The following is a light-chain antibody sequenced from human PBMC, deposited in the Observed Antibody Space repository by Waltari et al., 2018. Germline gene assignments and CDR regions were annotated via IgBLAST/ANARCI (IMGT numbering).Light chain of an antibody. CDR3: QQYYSVPYT. V-gene: IGKV2-29*01. CDR1: QSLLNSAGEPS. J-gene: IGKJ2*01. Sequence: DLVMTQTPLSLSVTPGQPASISCKSSQSLLNSAGEPSLYWYLQKSGQSPHLLIYEVSSRFSGVPDRFSGSGSGTDFTLNISRVEADDVALYFCQQYYSVPYTFGQGTKLEIK. CDR2: EVS.